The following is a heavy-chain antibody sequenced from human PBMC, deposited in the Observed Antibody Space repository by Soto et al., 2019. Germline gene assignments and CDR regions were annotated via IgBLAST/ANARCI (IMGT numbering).Heavy chain of an antibody. V-gene: IGHV3-23*01. CDR2: ISGSGGST. CDR3: ARDRITGTLWSRNYYYYMDV. CDR1: GFTFSSFA. Sequence: GGSLRLSCAASGFTFSSFAMSWVRQAPGKGLEWVSAISGSGGSTYYADSVKGRFTISRDNSKNTLYLQMNSLRAEGTAVYYCARDRITGTLWSRNYYYYMDVWGKGTTVTVSS. J-gene: IGHJ6*03. D-gene: IGHD1-20*01.